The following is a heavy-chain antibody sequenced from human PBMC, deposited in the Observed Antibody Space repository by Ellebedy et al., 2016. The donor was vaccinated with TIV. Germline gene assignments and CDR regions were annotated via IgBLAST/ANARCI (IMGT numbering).Heavy chain of an antibody. Sequence: AASVKVSCKASGYTFTPYYIHWVRQAPGQGLEWMGKINPSGGATSYTEKFQGRVTMTRDTSTRTVYMELSSLRSEDTAVYYCARARYGDRRNYFYYYGLDVWGQGTTVTVSS. V-gene: IGHV1-46*01. CDR2: INPSGGAT. CDR1: GYTFTPYY. D-gene: IGHD4-17*01. CDR3: ARARYGDRRNYFYYYGLDV. J-gene: IGHJ6*02.